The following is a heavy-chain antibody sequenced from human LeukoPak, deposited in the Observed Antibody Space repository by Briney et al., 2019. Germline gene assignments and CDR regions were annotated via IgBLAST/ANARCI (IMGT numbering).Heavy chain of an antibody. CDR3: ARGRGKAMSSYYYYYYMDV. CDR1: GASITSSIYY. V-gene: IGHV4-39*07. D-gene: IGHD2-2*01. J-gene: IGHJ6*03. CDR2: IYYRGGST. Sequence: SETLSLTCTVSGASITSSIYYWAWIRQPPGKGLEWIGSIYYRGGSTYYNPSLKSRVTISVDTSKNQFSLKLSSVTAADTAVYYCARGRGKAMSSYYYYYYMDVWGKGTTVTVSS.